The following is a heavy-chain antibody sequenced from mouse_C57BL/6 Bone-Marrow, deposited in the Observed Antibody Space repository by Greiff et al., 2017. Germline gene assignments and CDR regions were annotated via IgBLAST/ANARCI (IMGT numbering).Heavy chain of an antibody. CDR1: GFTFSSYA. D-gene: IGHD1-1*01. V-gene: IGHV5-4*01. Sequence: EVNVVESGGGLVKPGGSLKLSCAASGFTFSSYAMSWVRQTPEKRLAWVATISDGGSYTYYPDNVKGRFTISRDKAKNNLYLQMSHLKSEDTAMYYCARDPLITTVVPWGQGTLVTVSA. CDR3: ARDPLITTVVP. J-gene: IGHJ3*01. CDR2: ISDGGSYT.